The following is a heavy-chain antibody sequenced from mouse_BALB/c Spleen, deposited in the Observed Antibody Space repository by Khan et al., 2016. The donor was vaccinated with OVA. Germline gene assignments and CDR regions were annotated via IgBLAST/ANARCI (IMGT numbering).Heavy chain of an antibody. CDR1: GFTFSNYA. V-gene: IGHV5-9-3*01. Sequence: EVELVESGGGLVKPGGSLKLSCTVSGFTFSNYAMSWVRQTPEKRLEWVATISSGGTYTSYPDSVRGRFTVSSDTANNTPYLQISSLRSEDTAMSYCARTPGYYGSNYFDYWGQGTTLTVSS. J-gene: IGHJ2*01. D-gene: IGHD1-1*01. CDR3: ARTPGYYGSNYFDY. CDR2: ISSGGTYT.